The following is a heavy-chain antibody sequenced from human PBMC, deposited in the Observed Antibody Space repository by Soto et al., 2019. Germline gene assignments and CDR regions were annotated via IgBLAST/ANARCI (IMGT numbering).Heavy chain of an antibody. D-gene: IGHD3-22*01. CDR2: IVVGSGNT. CDR3: AAFPGCYDSSGYYYYFDY. CDR1: GFTFTSSA. J-gene: IGHJ4*02. V-gene: IGHV1-58*01. Sequence: ASVKVSCKASGFTFTSSAVQWVRQARGQRLEWIGWIVVGSGNTNYAQKFQERVTITRDMSTSTASMELSSLRSEDTAVYYCAAFPGCYDSSGYYYYFDYWGQGTLVTVSS.